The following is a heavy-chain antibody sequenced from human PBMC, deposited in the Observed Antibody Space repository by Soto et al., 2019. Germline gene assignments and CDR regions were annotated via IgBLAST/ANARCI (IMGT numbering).Heavy chain of an antibody. D-gene: IGHD1-26*01. V-gene: IGHV4-61*01. CDR2: IYYSGST. Sequence: LSLTCTVSGGSVSSGSYYWSWIRQPPGKGLEWIGYIYYSGSTNYNPSLKSRVTISVDTSKNQFSLKLSSVTAADTAVYYCARDPIVGATRFDYWGQGTQVTV. J-gene: IGHJ4*02. CDR3: ARDPIVGATRFDY. CDR1: GGSVSSGSYY.